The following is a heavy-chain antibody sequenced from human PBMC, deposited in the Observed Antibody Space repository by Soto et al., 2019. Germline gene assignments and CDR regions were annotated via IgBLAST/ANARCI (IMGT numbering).Heavy chain of an antibody. CDR2: INHSGST. D-gene: IGHD2-15*01. J-gene: IGHJ4*02. V-gene: IGHV4-34*01. CDR3: ARAPGDIVVVVAAPKHFDY. Sequence: SETLSLTCAVYGGSFSGYYWSWIRQPPGKGLEWIGEINHSGSTNYNPSLKSRVTISVDTSKNQFSLKLSSATAADTAVYYCARAPGDIVVVVAAPKHFDYWGQGTLVTVSS. CDR1: GGSFSGYY.